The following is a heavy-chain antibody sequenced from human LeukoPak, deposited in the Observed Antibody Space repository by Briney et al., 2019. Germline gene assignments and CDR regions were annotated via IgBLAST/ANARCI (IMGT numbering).Heavy chain of an antibody. CDR3: ARTTVTPKHFDY. CDR2: IYYSGST. V-gene: IGHV4-30-4*01. Sequence: PSETLSLTCTVSGGSISSGDYFWSWIRQPPGKGLDWIGYIYYSGSTYYNPSLKSRVTISVDTSKNQFSLKLSSVTAADTAVYYCARTTVTPKHFDYWGQGTLVTASS. CDR1: GGSISSGDYF. J-gene: IGHJ4*02. D-gene: IGHD4-17*01.